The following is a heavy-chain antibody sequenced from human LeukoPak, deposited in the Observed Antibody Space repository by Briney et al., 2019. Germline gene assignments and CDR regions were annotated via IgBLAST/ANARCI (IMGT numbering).Heavy chain of an antibody. CDR1: GDSVSSNSAA. J-gene: IGHJ4*02. CDR2: TYYRSKWFN. CDR3: ARGPTSGWYDNSFDY. D-gene: IGHD6-19*01. V-gene: IGHV6-1*01. Sequence: SQTLSLTCVISGDSVSSNSAARNWIRQSPSRGLEWLSRTYYRSKWFNDYAVSVKSRITINPDTSKNQLSLQLNSVTPEDTAVYYCARGPTSGWYDNSFDYWGQGTLVTVSS.